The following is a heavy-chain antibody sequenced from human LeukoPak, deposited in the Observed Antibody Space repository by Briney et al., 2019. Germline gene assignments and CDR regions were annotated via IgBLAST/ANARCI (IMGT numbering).Heavy chain of an antibody. Sequence: GGSLRLSCAASGFTFSTYSMNWVRQAPGKGLEWVSSISSSSSYIYYADSVKGRFTISRDNAKNSLYLQMNSLRAEDTAVYYCARDLSPIAVAGTRSDYWGQGTLVTVSS. CDR1: GFTFSTYS. CDR2: ISSSSSYI. V-gene: IGHV3-21*01. J-gene: IGHJ4*02. D-gene: IGHD6-19*01. CDR3: ARDLSPIAVAGTRSDY.